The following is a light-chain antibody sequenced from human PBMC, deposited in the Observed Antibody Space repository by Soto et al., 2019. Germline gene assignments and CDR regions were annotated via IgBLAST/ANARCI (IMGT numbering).Light chain of an antibody. CDR3: CSYAGRSTWDVV. J-gene: IGLJ2*01. CDR2: EGF. CDR1: SSDVGGSGL. V-gene: IGLV2-23*01. Sequence: QSALTQTASVSGSPGQSITISCTGTSSDVGGSGLVSWYQFHPGKAPKLLIFEGFKRPSGVSNRFSGSKSGSTASLTISGLQAEDEADYYCCSYAGRSTWDVVFGGGTKLTVL.